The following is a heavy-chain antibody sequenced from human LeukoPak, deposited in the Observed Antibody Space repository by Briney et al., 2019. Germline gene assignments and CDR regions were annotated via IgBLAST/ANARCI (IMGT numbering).Heavy chain of an antibody. CDR3: ARVRRWFGDLDY. D-gene: IGHD3-10*01. CDR1: GFTFSDYY. Sequence: KPGGSLRLSCAASGFTFSDYYMSLIRQAPGKGLEWVSYISSSGSTIYYADSVKGRFTISRDNAKNSLYLQINSLRAEDTAVYYCARVRRWFGDLDYWGQGTLVTVSS. V-gene: IGHV3-11*04. J-gene: IGHJ4*02. CDR2: ISSSGSTI.